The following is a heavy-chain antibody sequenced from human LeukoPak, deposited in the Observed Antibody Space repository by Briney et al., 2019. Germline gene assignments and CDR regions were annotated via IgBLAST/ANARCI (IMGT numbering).Heavy chain of an antibody. CDR1: GGSISSYY. D-gene: IGHD6-6*01. Sequence: SETLSLTCTVSGGSISSYYWSWIRQPPGKGLEWIGYIYYSGSTNYNPSLKSRVTTSVDTSKNQFSLKLSSVTAADTAVYYCARGTVTARSNAFDIWGQGTMVTVSS. J-gene: IGHJ3*02. CDR2: IYYSGST. V-gene: IGHV4-59*01. CDR3: ARGTVTARSNAFDI.